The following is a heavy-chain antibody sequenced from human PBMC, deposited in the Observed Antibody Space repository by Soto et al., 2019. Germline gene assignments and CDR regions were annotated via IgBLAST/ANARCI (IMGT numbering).Heavy chain of an antibody. V-gene: IGHV3-21*01. J-gene: IGHJ1*01. Sequence: EVQLVESGGGLVKPGGSLRLSCAASGFTFSSYRMNWVRQAPGKGLEWVSFISSSGYIFYADSVKGRSTISRDNAKNSLYLQMNSLRAEDTAVYYCARELGTVTTRGFQNWGQGTLVTGSS. CDR2: ISSSGYI. D-gene: IGHD4-17*01. CDR1: GFTFSSYR. CDR3: ARELGTVTTRGFQN.